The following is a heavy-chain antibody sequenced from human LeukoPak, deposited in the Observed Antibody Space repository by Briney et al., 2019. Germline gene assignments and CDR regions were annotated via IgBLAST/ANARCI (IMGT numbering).Heavy chain of an antibody. D-gene: IGHD3-22*01. CDR3: ARDGGVYYDSSGFDY. Sequence: GGSLRLSCAASGFTFSSYAMHWVRQAPGKGLEWLAVISYDGSNKYYADSVKGRFTISRDNSKNTLYLQMNSLRAEDTAVYYCARDGGVYYDSSGFDYWGQGTLVTVSS. J-gene: IGHJ4*02. V-gene: IGHV3-30*04. CDR1: GFTFSSYA. CDR2: ISYDGSNK.